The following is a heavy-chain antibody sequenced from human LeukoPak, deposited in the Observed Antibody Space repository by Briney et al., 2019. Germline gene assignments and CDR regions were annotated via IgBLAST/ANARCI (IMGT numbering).Heavy chain of an antibody. CDR3: ARQPWIAAPGGGYYFDY. D-gene: IGHD6-13*01. Sequence: PSETLSLTCTVSGYSISSGYYWGWIRQPPGKGLEWTGSIDHSGSTYYNPSLKSRVTISVDTSKNRFSLKLSSMTAADTAMYFCARQPWIAAPGGGYYFDYWGQGILVTVSS. CDR1: GYSISSGYY. J-gene: IGHJ4*02. V-gene: IGHV4-38-2*02. CDR2: IDHSGST.